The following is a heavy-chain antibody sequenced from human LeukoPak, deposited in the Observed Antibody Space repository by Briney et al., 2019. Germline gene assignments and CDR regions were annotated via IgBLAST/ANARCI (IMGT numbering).Heavy chain of an antibody. J-gene: IGHJ6*03. D-gene: IGHD2-2*01. Sequence: PSETLSLTCTVSGGSISSYYWSWIRQPAGKGLEWIGRIYTSGSTNYNPSLKSRVTMSVDTSKNQFSLKLSSVTAADTAVYHCARGIYCSSTSCVPNYYYYYMDVRGKGTTVTVSS. V-gene: IGHV4-4*07. CDR2: IYTSGST. CDR1: GGSISSYY. CDR3: ARGIYCSSTSCVPNYYYYYMDV.